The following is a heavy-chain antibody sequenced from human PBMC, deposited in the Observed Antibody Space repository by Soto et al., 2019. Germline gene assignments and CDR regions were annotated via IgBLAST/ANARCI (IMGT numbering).Heavy chain of an antibody. J-gene: IGHJ5*02. CDR2: INEDGGQR. CDR1: GFTFSSYW. V-gene: IGHV3-7*01. D-gene: IGHD2-15*01. CDR3: ARDCSGGGCYSFYH. Sequence: EVQLVESGGGLVQPGGSLRLSCAASGFTFSSYWMAWVRQAPGKGLEWVANINEDGGQRYYVDSVKGRFTISGDNAKNSLYLEMNSLRAEDTAVYHCARDCSGGGCYSFYHWGQGTLVTVSS.